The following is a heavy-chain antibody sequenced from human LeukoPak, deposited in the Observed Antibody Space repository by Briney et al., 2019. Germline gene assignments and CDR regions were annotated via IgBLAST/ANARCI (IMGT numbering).Heavy chain of an antibody. Sequence: SETLSLTCTVSGGSISSSRYYWGWIRHPPGKGLEWIGNIFYTENTYYNPSLKSRVTISLDTSKNQSSLKLSSVTAADTAVYYCAKQRRDGYNYFDFWGQGTLVTVSS. CDR3: AKQRRDGYNYFDF. V-gene: IGHV4-39*01. J-gene: IGHJ4*02. CDR2: IFYTENT. D-gene: IGHD5-24*01. CDR1: GGSISSSRYY.